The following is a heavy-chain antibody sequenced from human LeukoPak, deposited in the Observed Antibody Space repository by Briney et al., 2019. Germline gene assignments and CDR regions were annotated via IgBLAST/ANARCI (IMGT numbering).Heavy chain of an antibody. J-gene: IGHJ4*02. D-gene: IGHD3-22*01. V-gene: IGHV4-39*01. CDR3: ARSDSGSKYYYDSSGYYDY. Sequence: SETLSLTCTVSGGSISTGSYYWGWIRQPPGKGLEWIGSIYYSGSTYYNPSLKSRVTISVDTSKNQFSLKLSSVTAADTAVYYCARSDSGSKYYYDSSGYYDYWGQGTLVTVSS. CDR1: GGSISTGSYY. CDR2: IYYSGST.